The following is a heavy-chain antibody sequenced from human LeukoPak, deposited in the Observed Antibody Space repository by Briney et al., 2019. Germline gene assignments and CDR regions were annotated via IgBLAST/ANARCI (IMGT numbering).Heavy chain of an antibody. CDR3: ARHPRRRAFGGVIVRPAPFDP. D-gene: IGHD3-16*02. CDR1: GGSISSSSYY. J-gene: IGHJ5*02. V-gene: IGHV4-39*01. CDR2: IYYSGST. Sequence: SETLSLTCTVSGGSISSSSYYWGWIRRPPGKGLEWIGSIYYSGSTYYNPSLKSRVTISVDTSKNQFSLKLSSVTAADTAVYYCARHPRRRAFGGVIVRPAPFDPWGQGTLVTVSS.